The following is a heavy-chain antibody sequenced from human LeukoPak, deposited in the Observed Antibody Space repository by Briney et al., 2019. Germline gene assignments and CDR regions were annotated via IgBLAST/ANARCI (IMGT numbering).Heavy chain of an antibody. D-gene: IGHD3-10*01. V-gene: IGHV1-69*04. CDR2: IIPILGIA. CDR1: GGTFSSYA. J-gene: IGHJ3*02. CDR3: ARDREGLKVRGGRGAFDI. Sequence: ASVKVSCKASGGTFSSYAISWVRQAPGQGLEWMGRIIPILGIANYAQKFQGRVTITADKSTSTAYMELSSLRSEDTAVYYCARDREGLKVRGGRGAFDIWGQGTMVTVSS.